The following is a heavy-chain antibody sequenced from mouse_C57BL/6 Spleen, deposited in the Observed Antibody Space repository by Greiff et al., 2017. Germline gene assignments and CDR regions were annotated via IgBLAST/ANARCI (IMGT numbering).Heavy chain of an antibody. D-gene: IGHD4-1*01. Sequence: QVQLQQSGAELMKPGASVKLSCKATGYTFTGYWIAWVKQRPGHGLEWIGEILPGSGSTNYTEKLKGKATFTADTSSNTAYMQLSSLTTEDSAIYYCARPNFHWYFDVWGTGTTVTVAS. CDR1: GYTFTGYW. CDR3: ARPNFHWYFDV. J-gene: IGHJ1*03. V-gene: IGHV1-9*01. CDR2: ILPGSGST.